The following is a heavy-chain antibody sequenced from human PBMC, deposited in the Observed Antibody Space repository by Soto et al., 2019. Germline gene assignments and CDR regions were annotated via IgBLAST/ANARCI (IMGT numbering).Heavy chain of an antibody. J-gene: IGHJ3*02. V-gene: IGHV3-7*03. CDR2: IKQDGSEK. Sequence: GGSLRLSCAASGFTFSSYWMSWVRQAPGKGLEWVANIKQDGSEKYYVDSVKGRFTISRDNAKNSLYLQMNSLRAEDTAVYYCARLQREEDDAFDIWGQGTMVTVSS. D-gene: IGHD1-1*01. CDR1: GFTFSSYW. CDR3: ARLQREEDDAFDI.